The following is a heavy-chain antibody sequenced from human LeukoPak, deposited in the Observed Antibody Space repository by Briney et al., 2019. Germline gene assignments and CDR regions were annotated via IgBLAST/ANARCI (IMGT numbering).Heavy chain of an antibody. CDR3: ASRGPGIAAPLSAFDI. J-gene: IGHJ3*02. CDR2: IYPGDSDT. D-gene: IGHD6-13*01. Sequence: GESLKISCKGSGYSFTSYWIGWVRQMPGKGLEWMGIIYPGDSDTRYSPSFQGQVTISADKSISTAYLQWSSLKASDTAMYYCASRGPGIAAPLSAFDIWGQGTMVTVSS. V-gene: IGHV5-51*01. CDR1: GYSFTSYW.